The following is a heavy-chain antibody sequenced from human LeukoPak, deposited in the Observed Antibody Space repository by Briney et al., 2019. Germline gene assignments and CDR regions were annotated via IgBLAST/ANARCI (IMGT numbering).Heavy chain of an antibody. CDR3: ASPMVRRVHYGMDV. J-gene: IGHJ6*02. CDR1: GGTFSSYT. CDR2: IIPILGIA. Sequence: SVKVSCTASGGTFSSYTISWVRQAPGQGLEWMGRIIPILGIANYAQKFQGRVTITADKSTSTAYMELSSLRSEDTAVYYCASPMVRRVHYGMDVWGQGTTVTVSS. D-gene: IGHD3-10*01. V-gene: IGHV1-69*02.